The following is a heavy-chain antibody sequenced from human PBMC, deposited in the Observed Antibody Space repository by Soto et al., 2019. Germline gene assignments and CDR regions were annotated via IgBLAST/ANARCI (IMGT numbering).Heavy chain of an antibody. Sequence: QVQLVESGGGVVQPGRSLRLSCAASGFTFSSYGMHWVRQAPGKGLEWVAVIWYDGSNKYYADSVKGRFTISRDNSKNTLYLQMNSRRAEDTAVYYCARRGVVTGGAFDIWGQGTMVTVSS. CDR2: IWYDGSNK. D-gene: IGHD2-21*02. CDR1: GFTFSSYG. V-gene: IGHV3-33*01. J-gene: IGHJ3*02. CDR3: ARRGVVTGGAFDI.